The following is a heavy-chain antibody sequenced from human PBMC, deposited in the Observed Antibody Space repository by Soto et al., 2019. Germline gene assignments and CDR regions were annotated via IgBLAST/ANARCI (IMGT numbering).Heavy chain of an antibody. V-gene: IGHV3-33*01. Sequence: GGSLSLSCAASGFTFSSYGMHWVRQAPGKGLEWVAVIWYDGSNKYYADSVKGRFTISRDNSKNTLYLQMNSLRAEDTAVYYCARDSTLYYYGMDVWGQGTTVTVS. CDR3: ARDSTLYYYGMDV. D-gene: IGHD2-2*01. CDR1: GFTFSSYG. CDR2: IWYDGSNK. J-gene: IGHJ6*02.